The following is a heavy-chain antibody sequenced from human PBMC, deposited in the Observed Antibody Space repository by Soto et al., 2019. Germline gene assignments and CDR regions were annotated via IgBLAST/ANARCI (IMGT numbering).Heavy chain of an antibody. V-gene: IGHV1-69*04. CDR3: ARDKEVITIFGVVKGDYFDY. Sequence: SVKVSCKASGGTFSSYTISWVRQAPGQGLEWMGRIIPILGIANYAQKFQGRVTITADKSTSTAYMELSSLRSEDTAVYYCARDKEVITIFGVVKGDYFDYWGQGTLVTVSS. J-gene: IGHJ4*02. D-gene: IGHD3-3*01. CDR1: GGTFSSYT. CDR2: IIPILGIA.